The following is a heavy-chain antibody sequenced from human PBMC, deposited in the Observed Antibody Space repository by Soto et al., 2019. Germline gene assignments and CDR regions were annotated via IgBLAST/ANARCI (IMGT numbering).Heavy chain of an antibody. Sequence: ASVKVSCKASGYTFTSYGISWVRQAPGQGLEWMGWISAYNGNTNYAQKLQGRVTMTTDTSTSTAYMELRSLRSDDTAVNYSTRVERYFDWLPLYGMDVWGQGTTVTVSS. V-gene: IGHV1-18*01. J-gene: IGHJ6*02. D-gene: IGHD3-9*01. CDR2: ISAYNGNT. CDR3: TRVERYFDWLPLYGMDV. CDR1: GYTFTSYG.